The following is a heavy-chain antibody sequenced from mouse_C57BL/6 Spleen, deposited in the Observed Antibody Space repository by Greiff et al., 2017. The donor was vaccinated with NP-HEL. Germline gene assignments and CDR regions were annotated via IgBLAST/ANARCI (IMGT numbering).Heavy chain of an antibody. CDR3: AITYYSNPAWFAY. V-gene: IGHV1-61*01. CDR2: IYPSDSET. J-gene: IGHJ3*01. Sequence: QVQLQQPGAELVRPGSSVKLSCKASGYTFTSYWMDWVKQRPGQGLEWIGNIYPSDSETHYNQKFKDKATLTVDKSSSTAYMQLSRLTSEDSAVYYCAITYYSNPAWFAYWGQGTLVTVSA. D-gene: IGHD2-5*01. CDR1: GYTFTSYW.